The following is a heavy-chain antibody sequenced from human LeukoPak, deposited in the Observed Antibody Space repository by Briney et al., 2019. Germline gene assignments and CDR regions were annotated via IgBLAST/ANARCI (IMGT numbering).Heavy chain of an antibody. CDR2: IYSGGTT. Sequence: GGSLRLSCAVSGFTFSSYSMNWVRQAPGKGLEWVSVIYSGGTTYYADSVKGRFTISRDNSKSTLYLQMNSLRVEDTAVYYCASSSGSYPPAPFDYWGQGTLVTVSS. D-gene: IGHD3-10*01. CDR1: GFTFSSYS. CDR3: ASSSGSYPPAPFDY. J-gene: IGHJ4*02. V-gene: IGHV3-66*01.